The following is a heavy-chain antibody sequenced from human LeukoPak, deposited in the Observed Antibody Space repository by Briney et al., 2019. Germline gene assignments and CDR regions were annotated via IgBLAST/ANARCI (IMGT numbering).Heavy chain of an antibody. CDR3: AKEEFDYYDTSGYYPDY. J-gene: IGHJ4*02. CDR2: IRFDGSNK. CDR1: GFTFSSYG. Sequence: PGGSLRLSCAASGFTFSSYGMHWVRQAPGKGLEWVAFIRFDGSNKYYADSVKGRFTISRDNSRNTLYLQMDSLRAEDTAVYYCAKEEFDYYDTSGYYPDYWGQGTLVTVSS. D-gene: IGHD3-22*01. V-gene: IGHV3-30*02.